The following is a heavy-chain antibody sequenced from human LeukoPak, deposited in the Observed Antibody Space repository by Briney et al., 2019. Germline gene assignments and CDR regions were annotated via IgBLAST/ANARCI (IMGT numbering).Heavy chain of an antibody. CDR1: GFTFSSYA. J-gene: IGHJ4*02. CDR3: AKDLWRADCSSIRCYTGNFDY. D-gene: IGHD2-2*02. Sequence: GGSLRLSCAASGFTFSSYAMSWVRQAPGKGLEWVSAISGTGGRTYYADSVKGRFTISRDNSKNTLYLQMNSLRVEDTAVYYCAKDLWRADCSSIRCYTGNFDYWGQGTLVTVSS. V-gene: IGHV3-23*01. CDR2: ISGTGGRT.